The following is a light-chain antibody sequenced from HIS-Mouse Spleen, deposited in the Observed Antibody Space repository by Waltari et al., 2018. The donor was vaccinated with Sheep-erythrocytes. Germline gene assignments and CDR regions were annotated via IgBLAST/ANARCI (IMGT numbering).Light chain of an antibody. CDR3: CSYAGSSTFHVV. CDR2: EGS. Sequence: QSALTQPASVSGSPGQSITISCTGTSSYVGRYTLFSWYQQHPGKAPKLMIYEGSKRPSGVSNRFSGSKSGNTASLTISGLQAEDEADYYCCSYAGSSTFHVVFGGGTKLTVL. V-gene: IGLV2-23*03. J-gene: IGLJ2*01. CDR1: SSYVGRYTL.